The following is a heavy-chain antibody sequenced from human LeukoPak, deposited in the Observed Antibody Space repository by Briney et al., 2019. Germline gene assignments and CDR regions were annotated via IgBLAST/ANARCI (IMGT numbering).Heavy chain of an antibody. CDR2: IYYSGST. Sequence: SETLSLTCTVSGGSISSSSYYWGWIRQPPGKGLEWIGSIYYSGSTYYNPSLKSRVTISVDTSKNQFSLKLSSVTAADTAVYYCARHVGYDYGDYSFDYWGQGTLVTVSS. CDR1: GGSISSSSYY. CDR3: ARHVGYDYGDYSFDY. J-gene: IGHJ4*02. V-gene: IGHV4-39*01. D-gene: IGHD4-17*01.